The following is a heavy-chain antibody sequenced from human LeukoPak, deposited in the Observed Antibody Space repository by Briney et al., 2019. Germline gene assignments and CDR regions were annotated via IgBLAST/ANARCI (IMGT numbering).Heavy chain of an antibody. V-gene: IGHV1-69*04. Sequence: SGKVSCKPSGGTFSNYALRSVRQAPGQGVEGWGRIIVILGIVDYPQTFPGRVTITADQSPTKVYMEPRSLRSQDTAGYYCARDGMLRGVIDYSGMDVWGQGTTVTVSS. CDR2: IIVILGIV. J-gene: IGHJ6*02. CDR3: ARDGMLRGVIDYSGMDV. CDR1: GGTFSNYA. D-gene: IGHD3-10*01.